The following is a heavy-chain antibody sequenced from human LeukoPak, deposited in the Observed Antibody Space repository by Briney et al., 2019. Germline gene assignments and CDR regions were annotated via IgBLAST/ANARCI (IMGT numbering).Heavy chain of an antibody. Sequence: GRSLRLSCAASGFTFDDYDMHRVRQAPGKGLEWVSGISWNGGSIGYADTVKGRFTISRDNAKNSLYLQMNSLRVEDSALYYCAKNGDSRAYYFFYMDVWGKGTTVTVSS. V-gene: IGHV3-9*01. CDR3: AKNGDSRAYYFFYMDV. CDR2: ISWNGGSI. J-gene: IGHJ6*03. D-gene: IGHD3-10*01. CDR1: GFTFDDYD.